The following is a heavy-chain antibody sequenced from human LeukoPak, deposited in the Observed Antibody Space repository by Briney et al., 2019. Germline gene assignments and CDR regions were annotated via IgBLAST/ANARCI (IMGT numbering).Heavy chain of an antibody. J-gene: IGHJ4*02. D-gene: IGHD2-21*02. V-gene: IGHV4-38-2*02. CDR1: DYSISSAYY. CDR3: ARDQAYCGGDCYFAF. CDR2: IYHSGST. Sequence: SETLSLTCAVSDYSISSAYYWGWIRQPPGKGLEWIGSIYHSGSTDYNPSLKSRVTISVDTSKNQFSLKLRSVTAADTAVYYCARDQAYCGGDCYFAFWGQGTLVTVSS.